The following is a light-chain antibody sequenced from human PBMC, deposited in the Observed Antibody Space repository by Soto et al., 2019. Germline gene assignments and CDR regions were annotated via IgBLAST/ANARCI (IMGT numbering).Light chain of an antibody. CDR1: SSNIGNNY. Sequence: QSVLTQPPSVSAAPGQKVTISCSGSSSNIGNNYVSWYQQLPGTAPKLLIYDNNKRPSGIPDRFSGSKSGTSATLGITGLQTGVEADYYCGTWDSSLSAVVFGGGTKLTVL. V-gene: IGLV1-51*01. CDR2: DNN. CDR3: GTWDSSLSAVV. J-gene: IGLJ2*01.